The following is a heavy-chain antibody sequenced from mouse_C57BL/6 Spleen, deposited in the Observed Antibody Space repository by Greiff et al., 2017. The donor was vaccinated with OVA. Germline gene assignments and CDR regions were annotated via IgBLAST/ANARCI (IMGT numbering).Heavy chain of an antibody. CDR1: GYTFTSSG. Sequence: VQGVASGAELARPGASVKLSCKASGYTFTSSGISWVKQRTGQGLEWIGEIYPRSGNTNYNEKFKGKATLTADHSSSTAYMELRSLTSEAAAVYCCARLDNTVVDGDYWGQGITLTVSS. D-gene: IGHD1-1*01. V-gene: IGHV1-81*01. J-gene: IGHJ2*01. CDR2: IYPRSGNT. CDR3: ARLDNTVVDGDY.